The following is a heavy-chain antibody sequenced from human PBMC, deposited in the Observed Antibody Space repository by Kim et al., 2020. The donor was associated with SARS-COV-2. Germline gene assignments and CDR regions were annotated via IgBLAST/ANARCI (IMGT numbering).Heavy chain of an antibody. D-gene: IGHD3-10*01. CDR3: ARGYGSGNIDFDY. Sequence: FAQKFQGRVTMTRNTSLRTAYMELSSLRSDDTAVYYCARGYGSGNIDFDYWGQGTLVTVSS. V-gene: IGHV1-8*01. J-gene: IGHJ4*02.